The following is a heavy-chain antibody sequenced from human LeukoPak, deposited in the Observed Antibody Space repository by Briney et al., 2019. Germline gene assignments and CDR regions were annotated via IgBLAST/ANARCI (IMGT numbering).Heavy chain of an antibody. J-gene: IGHJ3*02. D-gene: IGHD3-9*01. CDR3: ARVYGGLYYDILTGYPNPGSPRENDAFDI. V-gene: IGHV1-2*02. CDR2: INPNSGGT. CDR1: GYTFTDYY. Sequence: ASVKVSCKASGYTFTDYYMHWVRQAPGQGLEWMGWINPNSGGTNYAQKFQGRVTMTRDTSISTAYMELRSLRSDDTAVYYCARVYGGLYYDILTGYPNPGSPRENDAFDIWGQGTMVTVSS.